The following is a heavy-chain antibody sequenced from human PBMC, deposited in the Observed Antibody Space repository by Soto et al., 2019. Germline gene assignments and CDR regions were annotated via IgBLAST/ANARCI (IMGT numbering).Heavy chain of an antibody. CDR2: IYSGGST. J-gene: IGHJ6*02. CDR3: ARDSYSSGWYDV. CDR1: GFTVSSNY. D-gene: IGHD6-19*01. Sequence: EVQLVESGGGLVQPGGSLRLSCAASGFTVSSNYMSWVRQAPGKGLEWVSVIYSGGSTYYADSVKGRFTISRDNSKNTLYLKMNSLRAEDTAVYYCARDSYSSGWYDVWGQGTTVTVSS. V-gene: IGHV3-66*01.